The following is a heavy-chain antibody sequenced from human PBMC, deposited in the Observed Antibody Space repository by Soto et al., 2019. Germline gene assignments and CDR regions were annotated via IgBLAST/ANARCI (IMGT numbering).Heavy chain of an antibody. CDR1: GFTFSTYS. CDR3: SRDNGIEGSFDP. Sequence: GGSLRLSCAASGFTFSTYSMNWVRQAPGKGLEWIAYITFSNSTTFYADSVKGRFTISRDNAKNSLYLQMNSLRDEDTCVYYCSRDNGIEGSFDPWGQGTLVTVSS. V-gene: IGHV3-48*02. CDR2: ITFSNSTT. J-gene: IGHJ5*02.